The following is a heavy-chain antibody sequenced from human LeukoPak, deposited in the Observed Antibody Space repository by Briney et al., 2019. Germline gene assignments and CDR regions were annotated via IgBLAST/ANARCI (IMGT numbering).Heavy chain of an antibody. D-gene: IGHD6-13*01. CDR1: GGSFSGCY. J-gene: IGHJ5*02. CDR2: INHSGST. CDR3: ARGGQQQLPKRFDP. Sequence: SETLSLTCAVYGGSFSGCYWSWIRQPPGKGLEWIGEINHSGSTNYNPSLKSRVTISVDTSKNQFSLKLSSVTAADTAVYYCARGGQQQLPKRFDPWGQGTLVTVSS. V-gene: IGHV4-34*01.